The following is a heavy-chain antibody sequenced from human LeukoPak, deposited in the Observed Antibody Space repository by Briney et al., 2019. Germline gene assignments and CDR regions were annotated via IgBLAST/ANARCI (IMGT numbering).Heavy chain of an antibody. CDR1: GFTFSSYA. D-gene: IGHD6-13*01. CDR2: ISSSGSTI. Sequence: GGSLRLSCAASGFTFSSYAMHWVRQAPGKGLEWVSYISSSGSTIYYADSVKGRFTISRDNAKNSLYLQMNSLRAEDTAVYYCASPLSRSSSWYGWGQGTLVTVSS. CDR3: ASPLSRSSSWYG. J-gene: IGHJ4*02. V-gene: IGHV3-48*04.